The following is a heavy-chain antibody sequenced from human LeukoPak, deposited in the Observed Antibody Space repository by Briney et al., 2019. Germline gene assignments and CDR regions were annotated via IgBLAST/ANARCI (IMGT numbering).Heavy chain of an antibody. D-gene: IGHD3-10*01. V-gene: IGHV3-21*01. Sequence: GGSLRLSCAASGFTFSSYSMNWVRQAPGKGLEWVSSISSSSSYIYYADSVKGRFTISRDNAKNSLYLQMNSLRAEDTAVYYCARVSYSYYYYYGMDVWGQGTTVTVSS. CDR2: ISSSSSYI. J-gene: IGHJ6*02. CDR1: GFTFSSYS. CDR3: ARVSYSYYYYYGMDV.